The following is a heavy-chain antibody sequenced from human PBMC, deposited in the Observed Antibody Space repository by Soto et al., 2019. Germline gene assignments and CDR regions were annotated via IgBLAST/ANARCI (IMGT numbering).Heavy chain of an antibody. Sequence: ASVKVSCKASGYTFTSYGISWVRQAPGQGLEWMGWISAYNGGTNYAQKFQGWVTMTRDTSISTAYMELSRLRSDDTAVYYCARTKPYYDILTGYYNYYYYGMDVWGQGTTVTV. D-gene: IGHD3-9*01. CDR1: GYTFTSYG. CDR3: ARTKPYYDILTGYYNYYYYGMDV. CDR2: ISAYNGGT. V-gene: IGHV1-18*01. J-gene: IGHJ6*02.